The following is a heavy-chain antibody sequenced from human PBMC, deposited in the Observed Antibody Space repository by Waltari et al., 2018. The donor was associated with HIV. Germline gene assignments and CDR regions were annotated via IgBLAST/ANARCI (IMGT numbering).Heavy chain of an antibody. CDR1: GGSISRYY. V-gene: IGHV4-59*01. CDR3: ARAGYSSRGDTAPGYD. CDR2: IYYSGST. D-gene: IGHD6-13*01. J-gene: IGHJ4*02. Sequence: QVQLQVSGPGLVKPSETLSLTCTVSGGSISRYYWSWIRQPPGKGLEWIGYIYYSGSTTYNPSLKSRVTISLDTSKNQFSLKLSSVTAADTAVYYCARAGYSSRGDTAPGYDWGQGTLVTVSS.